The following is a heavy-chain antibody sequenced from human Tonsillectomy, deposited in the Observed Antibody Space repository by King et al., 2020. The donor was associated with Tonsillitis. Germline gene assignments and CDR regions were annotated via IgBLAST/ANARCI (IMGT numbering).Heavy chain of an antibody. CDR3: ARXNLXXNYPTXDAFXI. CDR2: ISSSNSYI. D-gene: IGHD1-7*01. V-gene: IGHV3-21*01. CDR1: GFTFSIYS. Sequence: VQLVESGGGLVKPGGSLRLSCAASGFTFSIYSMNWVRQAPGKGLEWISSISSSNSYIYYADSVKGRFTISRDNAKNSLYLQMNSLRAEDTAVYYCARXNLXXNYPTXDAFXIWGQXTMVTV. J-gene: IGHJ3*02.